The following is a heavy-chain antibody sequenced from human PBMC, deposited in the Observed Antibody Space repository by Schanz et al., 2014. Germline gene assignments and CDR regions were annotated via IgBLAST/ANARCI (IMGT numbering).Heavy chain of an antibody. V-gene: IGHV3-33*08. CDR1: GFTLSSYG. D-gene: IGHD1-26*01. CDR2: INSDGTKR. Sequence: VQLLESGGGLVQPGGSLRLSCAASGFTLSSYGMHWVRQAPGKGLEWVAFINSDGTKRFYADSVKGRFTISRDNTKNSLFLQLNSLRADDTAVYYCARNRGSGGQNWYFDLWGRGTLVTVSS. J-gene: IGHJ2*01. CDR3: ARNRGSGGQNWYFDL.